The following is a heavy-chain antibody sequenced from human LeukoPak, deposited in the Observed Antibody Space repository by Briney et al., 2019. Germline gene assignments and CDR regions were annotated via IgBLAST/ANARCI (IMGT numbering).Heavy chain of an antibody. CDR2: ISSSSSYI. J-gene: IGHJ3*02. V-gene: IGHV3-21*01. CDR1: GFTFSSYS. CDR3: ARDEVRGVIIGHDAFDI. D-gene: IGHD3-10*01. Sequence: GGSLRLSCAASGFTFSSYSMNWVRQAPGKGLEWVSSISSSSSYIYYADSVKGLFTISSDNAKNSLYLQMNSLIAEDTAVYSCARDEVRGVIIGHDAFDIWGPGTMVTVSS.